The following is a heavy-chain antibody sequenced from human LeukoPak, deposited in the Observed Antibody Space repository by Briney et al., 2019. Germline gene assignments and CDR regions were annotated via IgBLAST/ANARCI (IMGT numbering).Heavy chain of an antibody. V-gene: IGHV3-9*03. CDR3: AKEEYSGSYAY. J-gene: IGHJ4*02. D-gene: IGHD1-26*01. Sequence: PGGSLRLSCAASGFTFDDYAMHWVRQAPGKGLEWVSGISWNSGSIGYADSVKGRFTISRDNAKNSLYLQMNSLRAEDMALYYCAKEEYSGSYAYWGQGTLVTVSS. CDR2: ISWNSGSI. CDR1: GFTFDDYA.